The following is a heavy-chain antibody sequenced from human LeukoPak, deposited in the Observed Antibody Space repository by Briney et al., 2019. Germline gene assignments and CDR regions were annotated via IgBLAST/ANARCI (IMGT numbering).Heavy chain of an antibody. CDR3: ASGVADYGDYVWYYFDY. CDR2: IWYDGSNK. CDR1: GFTFSSYG. Sequence: GRSLRLSCAASGFTFSSYGMHWVRQAPGKGLGWVAVIWYDGSNKYYADSVKGRFTISRDNSKSTLYLQMNSLRAEDTAVYYCASGVADYGDYVWYYFDYWGQGTLVTVSS. D-gene: IGHD4-17*01. J-gene: IGHJ4*02. V-gene: IGHV3-33*01.